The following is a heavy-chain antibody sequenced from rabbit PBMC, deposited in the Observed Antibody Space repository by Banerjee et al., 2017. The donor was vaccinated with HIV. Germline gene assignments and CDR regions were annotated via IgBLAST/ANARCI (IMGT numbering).Heavy chain of an antibody. Sequence: QSLEESGGDLVKPGASLTLTCTASGFSFSSSYWICWVRQAPGKGLEWIACISATSGNTYYASWAKGRFTISKTSSTTVTLQMTSLTAADTATYFCAREDYGSDGWGNGYVYADLWGPGTLVTVS. V-gene: IGHV1S40*01. CDR1: GFSFSSSYW. D-gene: IGHD6-1*01. CDR2: ISATSGNT. CDR3: AREDYGSDGWGNGYVYADL. J-gene: IGHJ4*01.